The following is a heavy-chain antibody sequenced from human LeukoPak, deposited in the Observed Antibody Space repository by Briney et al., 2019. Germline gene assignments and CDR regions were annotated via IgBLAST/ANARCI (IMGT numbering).Heavy chain of an antibody. CDR3: ARRRSGACDY. CDR1: GGSFSGYY. D-gene: IGHD7-27*01. J-gene: IGHJ4*02. V-gene: IGHV4-34*01. CDR2: INPSGGT. Sequence: SEALSLTCAVYGGSFSGYYWSWIRQPPGKGLEWIGEINPSGGTNYNPSLKSRVTISVDTSKNQFSLKLSSVTAADTAVYYCARRRSGACDYWGQGTLVTVSS.